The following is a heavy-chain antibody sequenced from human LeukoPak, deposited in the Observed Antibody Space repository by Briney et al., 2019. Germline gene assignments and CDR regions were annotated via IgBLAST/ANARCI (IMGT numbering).Heavy chain of an antibody. CDR3: AKAYSSSCQDVCYFDY. Sequence: PGGSLRLSCAASGFTFSSYAMSWVRQAPGKGLEWVSAISGSGGSTYYADSVKGRFTISRDNSKNTLYLQMNSLRAEDTAVYYCAKAYSSSCQDVCYFDYWGQGTLATVSS. CDR1: GFTFSSYA. D-gene: IGHD6-13*01. CDR2: ISGSGGST. J-gene: IGHJ4*02. V-gene: IGHV3-23*01.